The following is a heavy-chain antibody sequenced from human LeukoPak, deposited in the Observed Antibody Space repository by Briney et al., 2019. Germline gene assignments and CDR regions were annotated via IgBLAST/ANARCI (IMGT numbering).Heavy chain of an antibody. J-gene: IGHJ4*02. CDR3: ATGDTVTTNFDY. V-gene: IGHV1-24*01. CDR1: GYTLTELS. Sequence: ASVKVSCKVSGYTLTELSMHWVRQAPGKGLEWMGGFDPEDGETIYAQKFQGRVTMTEDTSTDTAYMGLSSLRSEDTAVYYCATGDTVTTNFDYWGQGTLVTVSS. D-gene: IGHD4-17*01. CDR2: FDPEDGET.